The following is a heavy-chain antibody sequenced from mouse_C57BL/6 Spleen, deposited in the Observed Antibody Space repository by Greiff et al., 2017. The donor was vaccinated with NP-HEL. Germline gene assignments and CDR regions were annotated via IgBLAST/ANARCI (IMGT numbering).Heavy chain of an antibody. D-gene: IGHD3-2*02. CDR2: ISSGSSTI. J-gene: IGHJ1*03. V-gene: IGHV5-17*01. CDR3: ARRLWYFDV. CDR1: GFTFSDYG. Sequence: VHVKQSGGGLVKPGGSLKLSCAASGFTFSDYGMHWVRQAPEKGLEWVAYISSGSSTIYYADTVKGRFTIARDNAKNTLFLQMTSLRSEDTAMYYCARRLWYFDVWGTGTTVTVSS.